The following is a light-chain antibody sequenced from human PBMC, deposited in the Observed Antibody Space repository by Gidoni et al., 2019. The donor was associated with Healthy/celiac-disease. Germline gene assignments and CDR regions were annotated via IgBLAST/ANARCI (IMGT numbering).Light chain of an antibody. CDR3: QQYNNWPQT. Sequence: ELVITHSPATLSVSPGERPTLSCRASQSVSSSLAWYQQKPGQAPRLLIDGASTRATGIPARFSGSWSGTEFTLTISSLQSEDFAVYYCQQYNNWPQTFGQGTKVEIK. CDR1: QSVSSS. CDR2: GAS. J-gene: IGKJ1*01. V-gene: IGKV3-15*01.